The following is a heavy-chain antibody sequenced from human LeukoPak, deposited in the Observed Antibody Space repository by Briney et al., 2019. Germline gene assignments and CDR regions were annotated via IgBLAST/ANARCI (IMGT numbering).Heavy chain of an antibody. CDR2: ISSSVTTI. CDR3: ASSYSGSHFDY. J-gene: IGHJ4*02. D-gene: IGHD1-26*01. V-gene: IGHV3-11*01. CDR1: GFTFSDYY. Sequence: AESLRLSCAASGFTFSDYYISWIRPAPGKGREWVSYISSSVTTIYYADSVKDHFTIYRDNAKNSQYLQMNSLRADDTAVYYCASSYSGSHFDYWGQRTLTTVSS.